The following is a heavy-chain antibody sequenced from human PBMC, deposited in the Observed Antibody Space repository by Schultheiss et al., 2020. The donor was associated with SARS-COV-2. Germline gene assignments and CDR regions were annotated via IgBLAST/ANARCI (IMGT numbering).Heavy chain of an antibody. D-gene: IGHD3-16*02. J-gene: IGHJ4*02. V-gene: IGHV1-69*06. Sequence: SVKVSCKVSGGTFSSYAISWVRQAPGQGLEWMGGIIPIFGTANYAQKFQGRVTITADKSTSTAYMELRSLRSDDTAVYYCAKAYDWGSYRQHGIDYWGQGTVVTVSS. CDR3: AKAYDWGSYRQHGIDY. CDR2: IIPIFGTA. CDR1: GGTFSSYA.